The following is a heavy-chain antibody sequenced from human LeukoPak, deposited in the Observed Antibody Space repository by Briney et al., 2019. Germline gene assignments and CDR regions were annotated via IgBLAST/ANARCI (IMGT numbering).Heavy chain of an antibody. Sequence: GRSLRLSCAPSGFTFSSHGMHWVRQAPGKGLEWVAIISNDGSRKYYAHSVEGRFTISRDNSKNTLYLQVDSLRAEDTAVYYCARDRAWNYFDYWGQGTLVTVSS. D-gene: IGHD3-3*01. V-gene: IGHV3-30*03. CDR2: ISNDGSRK. CDR1: GFTFSSHG. CDR3: ARDRAWNYFDY. J-gene: IGHJ4*02.